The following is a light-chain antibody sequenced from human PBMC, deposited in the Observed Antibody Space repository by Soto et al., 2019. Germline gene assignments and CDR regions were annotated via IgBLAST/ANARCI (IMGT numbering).Light chain of an antibody. J-gene: IGKJ3*01. CDR1: QGISSW. V-gene: IGKV1-12*01. CDR2: AES. Sequence: DIQMTKSPSSVYASVGDSVTITCRASQGISSWLAWYQQKPGKAHNLLIYAESSLQSGVPSRFIRSGSATDFTLTISSLQLEDSATYHCQLADSFPFTFGPETTVHI. CDR3: QLADSFPFT.